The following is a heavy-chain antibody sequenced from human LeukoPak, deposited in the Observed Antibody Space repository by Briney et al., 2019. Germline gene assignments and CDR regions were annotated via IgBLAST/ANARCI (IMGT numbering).Heavy chain of an antibody. Sequence: PSETLSLTCTVSGGSFSSYYWSWIRQPPGKGLEWIGYIYYSGSTNYNPSLKSRVTISLDTSKNQFSLKLRSVTAADTAVYYSARELRDAFDIWGQGTMVIVSS. D-gene: IGHD3-16*01. CDR3: ARELRDAFDI. V-gene: IGHV4-59*01. CDR1: GGSFSSYY. J-gene: IGHJ3*02. CDR2: IYYSGST.